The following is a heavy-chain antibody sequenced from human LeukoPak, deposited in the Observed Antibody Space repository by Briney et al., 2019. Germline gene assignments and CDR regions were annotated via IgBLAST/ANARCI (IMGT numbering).Heavy chain of an antibody. V-gene: IGHV3-21*01. Sequence: GGSLRLSCVGSGFTSIAYALTWARQAPGKGLEWVSSISSSSSYIYYADSVKGRFTISRDNAKNSLYLQMNSLRAEDTAVYYCARVPTAMANGWGQGTLVTVSS. CDR2: ISSSSSYI. CDR3: ARVPTAMANG. J-gene: IGHJ4*02. D-gene: IGHD5-18*01. CDR1: GFTSIAYA.